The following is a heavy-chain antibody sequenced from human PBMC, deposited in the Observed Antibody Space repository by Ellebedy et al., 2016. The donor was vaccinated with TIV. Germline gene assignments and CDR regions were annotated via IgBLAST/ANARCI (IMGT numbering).Heavy chain of an antibody. Sequence: SETLSLTCSVSGGSISSYYWSWIRQSPGKGLEWIGYISHSGSTNYNPSLKSRVTISKDTSKNQFSLRVNSVTAADTAVYYCARHVGFTMVRGVVNGMDVWGQGTTVTVSS. J-gene: IGHJ6*02. V-gene: IGHV4-59*08. CDR1: GGSISSYY. D-gene: IGHD3-10*01. CDR2: ISHSGST. CDR3: ARHVGFTMVRGVVNGMDV.